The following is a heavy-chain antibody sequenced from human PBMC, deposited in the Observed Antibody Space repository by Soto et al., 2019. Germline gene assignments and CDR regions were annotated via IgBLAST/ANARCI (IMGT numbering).Heavy chain of an antibody. J-gene: IGHJ4*02. CDR3: TSHSPEDMIRK. D-gene: IGHD2-15*01. CDR1: DFTFSGSS. V-gene: IGHV3-73*02. CDR2: IRNKANSYAT. Sequence: EVQLVESGGGLVQPGGSLKLSCAASDFTFSGSSMHWVGQASGKGLEWVGRIRNKANSYATAYAASVKGRFTISRDDSKNTAYLQMNSLKTEDTAVYYCTSHSPEDMIRKWGQGTLVTVSS.